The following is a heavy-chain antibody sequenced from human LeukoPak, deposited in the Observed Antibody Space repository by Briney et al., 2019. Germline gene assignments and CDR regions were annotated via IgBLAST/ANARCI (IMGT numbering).Heavy chain of an antibody. D-gene: IGHD6-13*01. V-gene: IGHV3-7*03. CDR2: IKPDGTTK. CDR3: ARSIPYGTTWYGRSDY. Sequence: GGSLRLSCAASGFPFISYSMTWVRQAPGKGLEWVANIKPDGTTKFYVDSVKGRFTISRDNALNSLYLQMNSLRAEDTAIYYCARSIPYGTTWYGRSDYWGQGTLVTVSS. J-gene: IGHJ4*02. CDR1: GFPFISYS.